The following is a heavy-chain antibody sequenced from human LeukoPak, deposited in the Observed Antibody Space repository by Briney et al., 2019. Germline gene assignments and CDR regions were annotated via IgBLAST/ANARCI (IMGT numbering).Heavy chain of an antibody. Sequence: GGSLRLSCAASGFTFSSYSMNWVRQAPGKGLEWVSSISSSSSYIYYADSVKGRFTISRDNSKNTLYLQMNSLRAEDTAVYYCARAVGATFLDYWGQGTLVTVSS. CDR1: GFTFSSYS. J-gene: IGHJ4*02. D-gene: IGHD1-26*01. CDR3: ARAVGATFLDY. V-gene: IGHV3-21*04. CDR2: ISSSSSYI.